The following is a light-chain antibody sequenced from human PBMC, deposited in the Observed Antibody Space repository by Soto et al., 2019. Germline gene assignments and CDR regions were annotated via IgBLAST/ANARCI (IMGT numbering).Light chain of an antibody. CDR3: QQSYSTPLG. V-gene: IGKV1-39*01. Sequence: DIQMTQSPSSLSASVGHRVTITCRASQSISSYLNWYQQKPGKAPKLLIYAASSLQSGVPSRFSGSGSGTDFTLTISSLQPEDFATYYCQQSYSTPLGFGGGTKVEIK. CDR2: AAS. CDR1: QSISSY. J-gene: IGKJ4*01.